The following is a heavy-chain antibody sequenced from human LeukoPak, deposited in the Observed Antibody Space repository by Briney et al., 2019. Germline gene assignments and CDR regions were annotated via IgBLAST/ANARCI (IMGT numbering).Heavy chain of an antibody. V-gene: IGHV3-23*01. CDR1: GFTFSSYA. J-gene: IGHJ4*02. Sequence: GASLRLSCAASGFTFSSYAMSWVRQAPGKGLEWVSAISGSGGSTYYADSVKGRFTISRDNSKNTLYLQMNSLGAEDTAVYYCAKLGRGSYYSDYFDYWGQGTLVTVSS. D-gene: IGHD1-26*01. CDR3: AKLGRGSYYSDYFDY. CDR2: ISGSGGST.